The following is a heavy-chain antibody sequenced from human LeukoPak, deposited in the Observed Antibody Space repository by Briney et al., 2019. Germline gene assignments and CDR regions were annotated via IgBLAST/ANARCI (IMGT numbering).Heavy chain of an antibody. D-gene: IGHD2-15*01. J-gene: IGHJ4*02. Sequence: GGPLRLSCEASGFTFSTYAMSWVRQTPGKGLEWVAAISGDNPGTYHASSVRGRFTISRVNSKNTVHLQMNALRAEDAAIYYCAKASVGHCSGAFCYHFDSWGQGTLVTVSS. CDR1: GFTFSTYA. CDR3: AKASVGHCSGAFCYHFDS. V-gene: IGHV3-23*01. CDR2: ISGDNPGT.